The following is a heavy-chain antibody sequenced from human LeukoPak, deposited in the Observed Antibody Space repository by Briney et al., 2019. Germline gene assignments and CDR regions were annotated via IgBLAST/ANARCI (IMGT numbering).Heavy chain of an antibody. V-gene: IGHV1-8*02. D-gene: IGHD1-26*01. Sequence: ASVKVSCKASGYTFTSYAMHWVRQAPGQRLEWMGWMNPRTGATGYAQKFQDRVTMTGTTSVSTAYMELSSLTSEDTAIYYCARGIEAGVDFWGQGTLVTVSS. CDR2: MNPRTGAT. CDR3: ARGIEAGVDF. J-gene: IGHJ4*02. CDR1: GYTFTSYA.